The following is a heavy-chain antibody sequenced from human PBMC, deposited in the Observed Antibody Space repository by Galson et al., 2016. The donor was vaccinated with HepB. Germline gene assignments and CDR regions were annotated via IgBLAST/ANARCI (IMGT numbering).Heavy chain of an antibody. CDR1: GGSISSSNW. CDR2: IYHSGST. D-gene: IGHD3-3*01. Sequence: ETLSLTCAVSGGSISSSNWWSWVRQPPGKGLEWIGEIYHSGSTNYNPSLKSRVTISLDMSTNQFSLKLRSVTAADTAVYYCARDRTLFGVVTALWYWGQGTQVTVSS. CDR3: ARDRTLFGVVTALWY. V-gene: IGHV4-4*02. J-gene: IGHJ4*02.